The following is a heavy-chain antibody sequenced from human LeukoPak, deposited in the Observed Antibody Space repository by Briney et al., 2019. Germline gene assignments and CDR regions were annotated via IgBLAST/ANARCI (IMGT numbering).Heavy chain of an antibody. D-gene: IGHD3-10*01. V-gene: IGHV4-34*01. Sequence: SETLSLTCAVYGGSFSGYYWSWIRQPPGKGLEWIGEINHSGSTNYNPSLKSRVTISLDTSKNQFSLKLSSVTAADTAVYYCARDQSSVTIHGGYCDFWGQGTLVTVSS. J-gene: IGHJ4*02. CDR3: ARDQSSVTIHGGYCDF. CDR2: INHSGST. CDR1: GGSFSGYY.